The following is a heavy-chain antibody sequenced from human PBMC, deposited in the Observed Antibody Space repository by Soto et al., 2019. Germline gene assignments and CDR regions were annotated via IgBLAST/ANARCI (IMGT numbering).Heavy chain of an antibody. CDR1: GGSFSGYY. D-gene: IGHD3-22*01. CDR3: ARGPPYYYDSSGYYYED. J-gene: IGHJ4*02. V-gene: IGHV4-34*01. Sequence: QVQLQQWGAGLLKPSETLSLTCAVYGGSFSGYYWSWIRQPPGKGLEWIGEINHSGSTNYNPSLKSRVTISVDTSKNQFSLKLSSVTAADTAVYYCARGPPYYYDSSGYYYEDWGQGTLVTVSS. CDR2: INHSGST.